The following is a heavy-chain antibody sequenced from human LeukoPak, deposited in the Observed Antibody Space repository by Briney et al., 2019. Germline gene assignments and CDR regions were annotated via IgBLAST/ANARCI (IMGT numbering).Heavy chain of an antibody. Sequence: GGSLRHSCAASGFTFRTYWMHWVRQAPGKGLVWVSRLNTDGSSTNYADSVKGRFTISRDNAKNTLYLQMNSLRAEDTAVYYCARDKGYSVDYWGQGTLVTVSS. CDR1: GFTFRTYW. CDR2: LNTDGSST. J-gene: IGHJ4*02. V-gene: IGHV3-74*01. CDR3: ARDKGYSVDY. D-gene: IGHD5-18*01.